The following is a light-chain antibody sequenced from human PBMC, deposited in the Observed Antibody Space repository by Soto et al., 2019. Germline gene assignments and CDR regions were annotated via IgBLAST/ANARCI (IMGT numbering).Light chain of an antibody. Sequence: QSVLTQPPSVSGAPGQGVTISCTGSSSNIGAGYDVHWYQQLPGRAPRLLIYGDMNRPSGVPDRFSGSKSGTSASLAITGLQAEDEADYYCQSYDSGLTCVFGTGTKVTVL. CDR1: SSNIGAGYD. CDR3: QSYDSGLTCV. CDR2: GDM. V-gene: IGLV1-40*01. J-gene: IGLJ1*01.